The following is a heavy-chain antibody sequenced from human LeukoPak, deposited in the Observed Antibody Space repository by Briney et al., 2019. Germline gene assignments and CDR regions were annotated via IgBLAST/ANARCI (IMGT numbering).Heavy chain of an antibody. CDR2: VFHSGST. Sequence: SETLSLTCAVSGYPISSGYFWGWIRQPPGKGLEWIGSVFHSGSTYYNPSLRSRVTISLDKSKNQFSLNLNSVTAADAAVYYCARGELLWFGELSGYGMDVWGQGTTVTVSS. J-gene: IGHJ6*02. V-gene: IGHV4-38-2*01. CDR1: GYPISSGYF. CDR3: ARGELLWFGELSGYGMDV. D-gene: IGHD3-10*01.